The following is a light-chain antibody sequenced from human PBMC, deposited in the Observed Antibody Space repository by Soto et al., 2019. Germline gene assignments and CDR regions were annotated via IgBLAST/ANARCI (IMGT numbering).Light chain of an antibody. CDR2: VNI. J-gene: IGLJ1*01. CDR3: QSYDSNLSGYV. V-gene: IGLV1-40*01. CDR1: SSNIGAGYG. Sequence: QSVLTQPPSVSGAPGQRVTISCTGSSSNIGAGYGVHWYQHLPGTAPKLLIYVNINRPSGVPDRFSGSKSGTSASLAITGLQAEDEADYYCQSYDSNLSGYVFGTGTKLTVL.